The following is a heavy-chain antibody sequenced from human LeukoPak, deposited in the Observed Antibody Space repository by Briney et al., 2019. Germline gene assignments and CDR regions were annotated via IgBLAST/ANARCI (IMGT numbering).Heavy chain of an antibody. CDR2: MNPNSGNT. V-gene: IGHV1-8*01. J-gene: IGHJ3*02. Sequence: ASVKVSWKASGYTFTSYDINWVRQATGQGLEWMGWMNPNSGNTGYAQKFQGRVTMTRNTSISTAYMELSSLRSEDTAVYYCARLRRGEQQLWGTIDAFDIWGQGTMVTVSS. D-gene: IGHD6-13*01. CDR3: ARLRRGEQQLWGTIDAFDI. CDR1: GYTFTSYD.